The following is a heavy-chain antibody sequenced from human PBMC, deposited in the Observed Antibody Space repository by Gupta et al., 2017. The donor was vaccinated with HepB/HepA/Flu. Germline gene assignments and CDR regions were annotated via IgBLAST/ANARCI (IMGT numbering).Heavy chain of an antibody. D-gene: IGHD2/OR15-2a*01. CDR3: VRCEWYYLLEWFDP. CDR2: ISSSRKTI. CDR1: GFVFSDYS. V-gene: IGHV3-48*01. J-gene: IGHJ5*02. Sequence: EVHLVESVGGLVQPGGSLRLSCAASGFVFSDYSMNWVRQAPGKGLDCSAYISSSRKTIYYANSVKGRFTISRENAKKSLYLQMNNLRAEDTAVYFCVRCEWYYLLEWFDPWGQGALVTVSS.